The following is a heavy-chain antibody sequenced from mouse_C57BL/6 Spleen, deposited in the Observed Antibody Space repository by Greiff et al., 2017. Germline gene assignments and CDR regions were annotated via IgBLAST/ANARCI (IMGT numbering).Heavy chain of an antibody. CDR3: ARQYYGSSSRPFDY. V-gene: IGHV1-63*01. D-gene: IGHD1-1*01. CDR1: GYTFTNYW. CDR2: IYPGGGYT. J-gene: IGHJ2*01. Sequence: VQLQQSGAELVRPGTSVKMSCKASGYTFTNYWIGWAKQRPGHGLEWIGDIYPGGGYTNYNEKFKGKATLTADKSSSTAYMQFSSLTSEDSAIYYCARQYYGSSSRPFDYWGQGTTLTVSS.